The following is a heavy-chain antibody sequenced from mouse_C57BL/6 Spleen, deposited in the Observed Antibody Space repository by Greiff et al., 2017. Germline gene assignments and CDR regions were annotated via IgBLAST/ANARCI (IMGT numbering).Heavy chain of an antibody. V-gene: IGHV3-6*01. CDR2: ISYDGSN. CDR1: GYSITSGYY. Sequence: EVKLMESGPGLVKPSQSLSLTCSVTGYSITSGYYWNWIRQFPGNKLEWMGYISYDGSNNYNPSLKNRISINRDTSKNQFFLKLNSVTTEDTATYYCARVAHYYGSSYEYFDVWGTGTTVTVSS. D-gene: IGHD1-1*01. J-gene: IGHJ1*03. CDR3: ARVAHYYGSSYEYFDV.